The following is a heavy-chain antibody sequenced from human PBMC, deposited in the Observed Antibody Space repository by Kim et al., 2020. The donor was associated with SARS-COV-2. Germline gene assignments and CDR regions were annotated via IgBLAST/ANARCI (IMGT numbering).Heavy chain of an antibody. J-gene: IGHJ4*02. Sequence: GGSLRLSCVTSGFTFSDYWMNWVRQAPGKGPEWVANINLDGSEGNYVDSVKGRFTVSRDNAKNSLYLQVSSLRGDDTAVYYCVRDVWGGTFDFCGQGSLVTVSS. CDR2: INLDGSEG. CDR3: VRDVWGGTFDF. D-gene: IGHD3-16*01. CDR1: GFTFSDYW. V-gene: IGHV3-7*01.